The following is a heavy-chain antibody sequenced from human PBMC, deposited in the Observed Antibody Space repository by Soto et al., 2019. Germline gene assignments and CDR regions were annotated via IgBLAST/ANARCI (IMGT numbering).Heavy chain of an antibody. Sequence: PSETLSLTCTVSGGSISSSSYYWGWIRQPPGKGLEWIGSIYYSGSTYYNPSLKSRVTISVDTSKNQFSLKLSSVTAADTAVYYCARFLQQRLSLDAFDIWGQGTMVTVSS. V-gene: IGHV4-39*01. CDR2: IYYSGST. J-gene: IGHJ3*02. CDR1: GGSISSSSYY. D-gene: IGHD1-1*01. CDR3: ARFLQQRLSLDAFDI.